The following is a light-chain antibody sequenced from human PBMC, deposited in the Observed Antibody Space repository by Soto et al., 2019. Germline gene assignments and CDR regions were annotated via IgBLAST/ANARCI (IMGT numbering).Light chain of an antibody. CDR2: EAS. CDR1: HTISSL. J-gene: IGKJ1*01. Sequence: DIQMTQSRSTLSASIGDRVTITFRASHTISSLLAWYQQKPGKAPKLLIYEASTLKSGVPSRFSGSGSGTEFTLTISSLQPDDFAAYYCQQLNSYSEAFGQGTQVDIK. V-gene: IGKV1-5*03. CDR3: QQLNSYSEA.